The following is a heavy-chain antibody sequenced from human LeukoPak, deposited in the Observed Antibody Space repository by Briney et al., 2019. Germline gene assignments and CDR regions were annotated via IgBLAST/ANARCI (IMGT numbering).Heavy chain of an antibody. V-gene: IGHV4-59*01. J-gene: IGHJ4*02. CDR2: IYYSGTT. Sequence: PSETLSLTCTVSGGSISTYYWNWIRQPPGKGLEWIGYIYYSGTTNYNPSLKSRVSMSVDTSKNQFSLKLSSVTAADTAVYYCAKKAHYDAYAKYFDYWGQGTLVTVSS. D-gene: IGHD4-17*01. CDR3: AKKAHYDAYAKYFDY. CDR1: GGSISTYY.